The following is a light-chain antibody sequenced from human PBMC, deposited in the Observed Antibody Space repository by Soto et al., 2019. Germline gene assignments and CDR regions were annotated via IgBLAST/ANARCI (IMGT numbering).Light chain of an antibody. CDR2: EDS. J-gene: IGLJ3*02. Sequence: QSALTQPASVSGSPGQSITISCTGTTSDVGSYKLVSWYQKYPGKAPKVMIYEDSKRPSGVSNRFSGSKSGNTASLTISGLQAEDEADYFCSSYAGSSIMVFGGGTKVTVL. V-gene: IGLV2-23*01. CDR1: TSDVGSYKL. CDR3: SSYAGSSIMV.